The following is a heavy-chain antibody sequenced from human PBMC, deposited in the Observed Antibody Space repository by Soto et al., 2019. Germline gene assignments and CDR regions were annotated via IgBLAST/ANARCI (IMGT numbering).Heavy chain of an antibody. J-gene: IGHJ6*02. CDR2: ISSSSSTI. D-gene: IGHD3-9*01. CDR3: ARDRPHYDILTGYDRYYYYGMDV. V-gene: IGHV3-48*02. Sequence: GGPLRLSCGASGFTFKSYSINWGRQAPGKELDWVSYISSSSSTIHYADSVKGRFTISRDNAKNSLYLQMNSLRDEDTAVYYCARDRPHYDILTGYDRYYYYGMDVWGQGTTVTVSS. CDR1: GFTFKSYS.